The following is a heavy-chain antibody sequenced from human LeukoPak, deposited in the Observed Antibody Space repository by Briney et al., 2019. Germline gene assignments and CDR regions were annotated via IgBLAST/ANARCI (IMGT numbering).Heavy chain of an antibody. V-gene: IGHV3-30*02. Sequence: GGSLRLSCAESGFTFSSYGMHWVRQAPGKGLEWVAFIRYDADSVKGRFTISRDNSKNTVYLQMNSLRAEDTAVYYCAKDYYGSGSYPDHWGQGALVTVSS. CDR2: IRY. CDR1: GFTFSSYG. CDR3: AKDYYGSGSYPDH. D-gene: IGHD3-10*01. J-gene: IGHJ4*02.